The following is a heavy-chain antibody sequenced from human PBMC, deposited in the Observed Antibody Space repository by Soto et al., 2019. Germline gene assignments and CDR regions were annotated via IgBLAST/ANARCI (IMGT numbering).Heavy chain of an antibody. J-gene: IGHJ4*02. CDR1: GFTFSSYA. D-gene: IGHD4-17*01. V-gene: IGHV3-23*01. CDR3: AKDSPVTTKKPYYFDY. Sequence: GGSLRLSCAASGFTFSSYAMSCVRRAPGKGLEWVSSISGDGGSTYYADSVKGRFTISRDNSKNTLYLQMNSLRAEDTAVYYCAKDSPVTTKKPYYFDYWGQGTLVTVSS. CDR2: ISGDGGST.